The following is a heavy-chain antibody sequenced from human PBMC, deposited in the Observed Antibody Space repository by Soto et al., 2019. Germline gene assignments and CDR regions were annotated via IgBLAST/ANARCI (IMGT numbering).Heavy chain of an antibody. Sequence: SEKVSCKASGGTFSSYAISWVRQAPGQGLEWMGGIIPIFGTANYAQKFQGRVTITADESTSTAYMELSSLRSEDTAVYYCASCIAAAGTAGCAYYGMDVWGQGTTVTVSS. J-gene: IGHJ6*02. CDR1: GGTFSSYA. V-gene: IGHV1-69*13. CDR2: IIPIFGTA. CDR3: ASCIAAAGTAGCAYYGMDV. D-gene: IGHD6-13*01.